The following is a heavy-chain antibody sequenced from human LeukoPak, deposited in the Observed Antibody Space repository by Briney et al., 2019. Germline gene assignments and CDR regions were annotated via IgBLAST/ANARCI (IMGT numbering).Heavy chain of an antibody. J-gene: IGHJ4*02. CDR2: INPNSGGT. V-gene: IGHV1-2*02. CDR3: ARALGKQLRDDY. Sequence: ASVKASCKASGYTFTGYYMHWVRQAPGQGLEWMGWINPNSGGTNYAQKFQGRVTMTRDTSISTAYMELSRLRSDDTAVYYCARALGKQLRDDYWGQGTLVTVSS. D-gene: IGHD6-13*01. CDR1: GYTFTGYY.